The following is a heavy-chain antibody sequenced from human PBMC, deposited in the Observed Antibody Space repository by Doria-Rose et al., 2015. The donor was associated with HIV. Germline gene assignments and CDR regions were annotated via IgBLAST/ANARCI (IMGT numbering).Heavy chain of an antibody. V-gene: IGHV4-34*01. D-gene: IGHD1-1*01. J-gene: IGHJ6*02. Sequence: QVQLQQWGAGLVKPSETLSLTCAVFGGSFSGYYWSWIRQSPGKGLEWLGELNHSGSTSYKTSLKRRVTISLETSKNLFSLKLSSVTAADTAVYYCARGLLRGGWNDVDYYYGMDVWGQGTTVTVSS. CDR3: ARGLLRGGWNDVDYYYGMDV. CDR1: GGSFSGYY. CDR2: LNHSGST.